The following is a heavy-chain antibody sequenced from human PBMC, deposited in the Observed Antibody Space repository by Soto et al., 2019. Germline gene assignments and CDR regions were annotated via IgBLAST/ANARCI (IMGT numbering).Heavy chain of an antibody. CDR1: GYTFTSYG. V-gene: IGHV1-18*04. Sequence: ASVKVSCKASGYTFTSYGISWVRQAPGQGLEWVGWISAYNGNTNYAQKLQGRVTMTTDTSTSTAYMELRSLRSDDTAVYYCARDEDSSGWSTYYYYGMDVWGQGTTVTVSS. D-gene: IGHD6-19*01. CDR3: ARDEDSSGWSTYYYYGMDV. CDR2: ISAYNGNT. J-gene: IGHJ6*02.